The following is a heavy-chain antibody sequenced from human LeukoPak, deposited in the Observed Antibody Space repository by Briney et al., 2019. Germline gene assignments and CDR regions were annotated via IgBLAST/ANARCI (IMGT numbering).Heavy chain of an antibody. Sequence: GGSLRLSCAASGFTFSSYWMSWVRQAPGKGLEWVANIKPDGSEKYYVDSVKGRFTISRDNAKNSLYLQMNSLRVEDTAVYHCVREGPRYAANWFDPWGQGTLVTVSS. V-gene: IGHV3-7*01. J-gene: IGHJ5*02. D-gene: IGHD3-9*01. CDR1: GFTFSSYW. CDR3: VREGPRYAANWFDP. CDR2: IKPDGSEK.